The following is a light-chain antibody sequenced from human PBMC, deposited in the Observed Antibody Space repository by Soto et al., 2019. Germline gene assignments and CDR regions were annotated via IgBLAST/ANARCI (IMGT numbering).Light chain of an antibody. CDR1: SSDVGGYIF. Sequence: SVRTRPPSASGSPGQSVTISCTVTSSDVGGYIFVSWYQQHPGKVPKLIIYDVNKRPSGVPDRFSGSKYGNTASLTVSGLQAEDEGDYYCVSFAGGTYVFGTGTKVTVL. CDR2: DVN. CDR3: VSFAGGTYV. V-gene: IGLV2-8*01. J-gene: IGLJ1*01.